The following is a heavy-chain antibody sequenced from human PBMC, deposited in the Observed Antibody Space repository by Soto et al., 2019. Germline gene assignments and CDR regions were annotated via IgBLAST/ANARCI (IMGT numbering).Heavy chain of an antibody. CDR2: INHSGST. J-gene: IGHJ4*02. CDR1: GGSFSGYY. V-gene: IGHV4-34*01. Sequence: PSETLSLTCAVYGGSFSGYYWSWIRQPPGKGLEWIGEINHSGSTNHNPSLKSRVTISVDTSKNQFSLKLSSVTAADTAVYYCARRGYSYGYSWGAPRGIDYWGQGTLVTVSS. D-gene: IGHD5-18*01. CDR3: ARRGYSYGYSWGAPRGIDY.